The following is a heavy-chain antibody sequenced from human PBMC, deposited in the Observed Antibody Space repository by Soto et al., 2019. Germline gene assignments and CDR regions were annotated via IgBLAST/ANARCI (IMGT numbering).Heavy chain of an antibody. V-gene: IGHV3-7*01. CDR3: ARDLKGYYFDY. CDR2: IKQDGSEK. CDR1: GFTFSSYW. J-gene: IGHJ4*02. Sequence: PGGSLRLSCAASGFTFSSYWMNWVRQAPGKGLEWVASIKQDGSEKYYVDSVKGRFTISRDNAKKSLYLQMNSLRAEDTAVYYCARDLKGYYFDYWGQGTLVTVSS.